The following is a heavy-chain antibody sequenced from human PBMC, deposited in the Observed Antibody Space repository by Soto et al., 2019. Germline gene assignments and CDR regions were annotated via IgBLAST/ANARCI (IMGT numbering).Heavy chain of an antibody. CDR1: GDSISNSRW. V-gene: IGHV4-4*02. CDR2: IFHSGDT. CDR3: AYSTGWYRHDV. D-gene: IGHD6-19*01. Sequence: QVQLQESGPGLVKPSGTLSLTCAVSGDSISNSRWWTWVRQPPGKGLEWIGDIFHSGDTNYNPSLKSRVCISVDKSQNQFSLKVSSVTAAATAVYYCAYSTGWYRHDVWGQGTLVTVSS. J-gene: IGHJ3*01.